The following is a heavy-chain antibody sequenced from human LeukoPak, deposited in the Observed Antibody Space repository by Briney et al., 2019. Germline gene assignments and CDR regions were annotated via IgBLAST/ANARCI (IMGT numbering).Heavy chain of an antibody. J-gene: IGHJ3*02. V-gene: IGHV1-69*01. D-gene: IGHD2-2*02. CDR2: IIPIFGTA. CDR1: GGTFSSYA. Sequence: GSSVKVSCKASGGTFSSYAISWVRQAPGQGLEWMGGIIPIFGTANYAQKFQGRVTITADESTSTAYMELISLRSEDTAVYYCARCRRGYCSSTSCYTGDAFDIWGQGTMVTVSS. CDR3: ARCRRGYCSSTSCYTGDAFDI.